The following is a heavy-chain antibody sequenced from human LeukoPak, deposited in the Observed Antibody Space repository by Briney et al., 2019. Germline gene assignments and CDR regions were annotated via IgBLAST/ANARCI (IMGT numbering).Heavy chain of an antibody. CDR3: ARVRRSGSYPSYFDY. D-gene: IGHD3-22*01. V-gene: IGHV4-59*02. CDR2: IYYSGST. J-gene: IGHJ4*02. CDR1: GGSVSSYY. Sequence: SETLSLTCTVSGGSVSSYYWSGIRQPPEKGLEWIGYIYYSGSTSYNPSLKSRVSISVDTSNNQFSLKLTSVTAADTAVYYCARVRRSGSYPSYFDYWGQGTLVTVSS.